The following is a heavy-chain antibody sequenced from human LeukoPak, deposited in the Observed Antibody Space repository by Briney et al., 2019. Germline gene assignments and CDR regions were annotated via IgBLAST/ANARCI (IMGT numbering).Heavy chain of an antibody. D-gene: IGHD6-19*01. Sequence: GGSLRLSCAASGFTVSSKYMSWVRQAPGKGLEWVSVTYSDGSTYYADSVKSRFTISRDSSKNTLYLQMNSLRAEDTAVYYCARNLNWLGVFDYWGQGTLVTVSS. CDR3: ARNLNWLGVFDY. CDR1: GFTVSSKY. CDR2: TYSDGST. J-gene: IGHJ4*02. V-gene: IGHV3-53*01.